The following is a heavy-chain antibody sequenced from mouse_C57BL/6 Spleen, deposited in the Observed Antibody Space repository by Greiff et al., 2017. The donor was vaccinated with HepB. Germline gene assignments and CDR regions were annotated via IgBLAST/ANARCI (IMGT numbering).Heavy chain of an antibody. CDR3: TTPTGTDY. Sequence: EVQLQQSGAELVRPGASVKLSCTASGFNIKDDYMHWVKQRPEQGLEWIGWIDPENGDTEYASKFQGKATITADTSSNTAYLQLSSLTSEDTAVYYWTTPTGTDYWGQGTSVTVSS. J-gene: IGHJ4*01. D-gene: IGHD4-1*02. CDR1: GFNIKDDY. CDR2: IDPENGDT. V-gene: IGHV14-4*01.